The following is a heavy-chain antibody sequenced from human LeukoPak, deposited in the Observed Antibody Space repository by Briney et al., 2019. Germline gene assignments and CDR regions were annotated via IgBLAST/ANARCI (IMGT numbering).Heavy chain of an antibody. CDR2: INHSGST. CDR3: ARGTSTVTATDAFDI. Sequence: RPSETLSLTCAVYGGSFSGYYWSWIRQPPGKGLEWIGEINHSGSTNYNPSLKSRVTISVDTSKNQFSLKLSSVTAADTAVYYCARGTSTVTATDAFDIWGQGTMVTVSS. J-gene: IGHJ3*02. D-gene: IGHD4-17*01. CDR1: GGSFSGYY. V-gene: IGHV4-34*01.